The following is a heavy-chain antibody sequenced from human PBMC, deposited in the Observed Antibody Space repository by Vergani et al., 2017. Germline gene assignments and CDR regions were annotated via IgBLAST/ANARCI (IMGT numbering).Heavy chain of an antibody. CDR3: ASDRGCATISCYFSGAFDY. D-gene: IGHD2-2*01. CDR2: IWSKPYGGTT. V-gene: IGHV3-49*04. J-gene: IGHJ4*02. CDR1: GFTLGDYA. Sequence: EVHLVESGGGLVQPGRSLRLSCSGSGFTLGDYAMTWVRQAPGKGLEWVAFIWSKPYGGTTEYAASVKGRFTISRDNSKNTLILQMNGLRAEDTAVYYCASDRGCATISCYFSGAFDYWGLGTLVSVSS.